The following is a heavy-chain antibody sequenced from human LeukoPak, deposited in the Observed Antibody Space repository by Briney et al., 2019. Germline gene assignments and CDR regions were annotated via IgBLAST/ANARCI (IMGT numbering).Heavy chain of an antibody. CDR1: GGSISSNY. J-gene: IGHJ5*02. CDR3: AGVYSYGEIWFDP. Sequence: EPSETLSLTCSVSGGSISSNYWSWIRQPPGEGLEWIGHIFYTGRTTYSPSLKSRVTISIDTSKNQFSLKMSSVTAADTAVYYCAGVYSYGEIWFDPWGHGTLVTASS. CDR2: IFYTGRT. D-gene: IGHD5-18*01. V-gene: IGHV4-59*01.